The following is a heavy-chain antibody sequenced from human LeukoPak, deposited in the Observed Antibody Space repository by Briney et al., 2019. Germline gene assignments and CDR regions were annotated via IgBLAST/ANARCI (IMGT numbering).Heavy chain of an antibody. V-gene: IGHV4-39*01. D-gene: IGHD3-22*01. CDR3: ARHSYYPYSSNYYYYFDY. Sequence: PSETLSLTCTVSGVSISSSYYYWGWIRQPPGKGLEWIGTIYYSGSTYYNPSLKSRVTISVDTSKNQFSLKLNSVTAADTAVYYCARHSYYPYSSNYYYYFDYWGQGTLVTVSS. CDR1: GVSISSSYYY. J-gene: IGHJ4*02. CDR2: IYYSGST.